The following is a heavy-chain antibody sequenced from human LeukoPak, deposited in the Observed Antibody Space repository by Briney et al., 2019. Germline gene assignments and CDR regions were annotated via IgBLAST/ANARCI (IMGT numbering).Heavy chain of an antibody. Sequence: SETLSLTCAVYGGSFSGYYWTWIRQPPGKGLEWIGEITHSGSTNYNPSLKSRVTISTDTSNHHFSLRLSSVTAADTAAYYCARGSYYYGMDVWGQGTTVTVSS. J-gene: IGHJ6*02. CDR2: ITHSGST. CDR1: GGSFSGYY. CDR3: ARGSYYYGMDV. V-gene: IGHV4-34*01.